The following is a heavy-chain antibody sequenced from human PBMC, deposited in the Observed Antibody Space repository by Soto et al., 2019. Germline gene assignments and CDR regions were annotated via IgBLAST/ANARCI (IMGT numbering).Heavy chain of an antibody. V-gene: IGHV4-34*01. CDR2: VKDGGHT. CDR3: ARGQEGVVATH. J-gene: IGHJ4*02. D-gene: IGHD5-12*01. CDR1: GGSLSGYY. Sequence: QVQLQQWGAGLLKPSETLSLNCAVTGGSLSGYYWSWIRQPPGKGLEWIGEVKDGGHTNYSPSLRGRVTISSDPSNNQFAPRLNSVTAAETGVYYRARGQEGVVATHWDQGSLVTVSS.